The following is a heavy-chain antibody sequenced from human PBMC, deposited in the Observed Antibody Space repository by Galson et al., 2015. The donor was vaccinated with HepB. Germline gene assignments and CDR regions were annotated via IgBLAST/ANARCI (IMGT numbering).Heavy chain of an antibody. D-gene: IGHD2-21*02. CDR2: TYYKSKWYN. CDR3: TRGSPGDV. V-gene: IGHV6-1*01. J-gene: IGHJ4*02. CDR1: GDSVSSNSAA. Sequence: CAISGDSVSSNSAAWNWIRQFPSRGLEWLGRTYYKSKWYNDYAVSVKSRITINPDTSKNPFSLQLNSMTPEDTAVYYCTRGSPGDVWGQGTLVTVSS.